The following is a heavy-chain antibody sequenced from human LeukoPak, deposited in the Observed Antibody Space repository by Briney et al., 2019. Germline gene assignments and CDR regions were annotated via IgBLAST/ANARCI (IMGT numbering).Heavy chain of an antibody. CDR1: GFTFSSYS. Sequence: TGGSLRLSCAASGFTFSSYSMMWVRQAPGKGLEWVSYISSSSTTIHYADSVKGRFTISRDNAKNSVYLQMNSLRADDTAVYYCAKSWATIFFSGFDPWGQGTLVTVSS. J-gene: IGHJ5*02. CDR3: AKSWATIFFSGFDP. V-gene: IGHV3-48*01. D-gene: IGHD3-3*01. CDR2: ISSSSTTI.